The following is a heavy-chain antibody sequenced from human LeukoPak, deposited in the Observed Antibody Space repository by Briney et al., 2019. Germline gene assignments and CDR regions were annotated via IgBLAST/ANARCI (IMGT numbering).Heavy chain of an antibody. CDR3: ARLLVRGVTRCRYFDY. D-gene: IGHD3-10*01. CDR2: INHSGST. J-gene: IGHJ4*02. CDR1: GGSFSGYY. Sequence: PSETLSLTCAVYGGSFSGYYWSWIRQPPGKGLEWIGEINHSGSTNYNPSLKSRVTISVDTSKNQFSLKLSSVTAADTAVYYCARLLVRGVTRCRYFDYWGQGTLVTVSS. V-gene: IGHV4-34*01.